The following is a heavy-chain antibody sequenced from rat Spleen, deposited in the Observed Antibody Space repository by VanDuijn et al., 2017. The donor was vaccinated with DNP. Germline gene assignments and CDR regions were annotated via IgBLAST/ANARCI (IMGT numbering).Heavy chain of an antibody. D-gene: IGHD1-2*01. J-gene: IGHJ2*01. Sequence: QVQLKESGPVLVQASETLSLTCTVSGFSLTDYGVIWVRQSPGKGLEWMGIIWTGGSTDYTAPLKSRLTISRDPSKSQVFLKMNSLKPEDTGTYYCARYGSGTYMTYYFDYWGQGVMVPVSS. CDR1: GFSLTDYG. V-gene: IGHV2S75*01. CDR3: ARYGSGTYMTYYFDY. CDR2: IWTGGST.